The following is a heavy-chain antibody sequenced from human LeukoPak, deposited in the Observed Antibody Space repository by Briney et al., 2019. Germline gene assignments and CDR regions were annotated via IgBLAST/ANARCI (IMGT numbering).Heavy chain of an antibody. CDR2: IYYSGST. J-gene: IGHJ5*02. CDR1: GGSISSGGYY. Sequence: SQTLSLTCTVSGGSISSGGYYWSWIRQHPGKGLEWIGYIYYSGSTYYNPSLKSRVTISVDTSKNQFSPKLSSVTAADTAVYYCARAVAGTSSWFDPWGQGTLVTVSS. D-gene: IGHD6-19*01. V-gene: IGHV4-31*03. CDR3: ARAVAGTSSWFDP.